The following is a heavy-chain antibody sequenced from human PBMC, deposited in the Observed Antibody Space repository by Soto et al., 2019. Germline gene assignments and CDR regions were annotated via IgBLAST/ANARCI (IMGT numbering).Heavy chain of an antibody. CDR1: GYTFTGYY. V-gene: IGHV1-2*02. CDR3: ATSSGSAIQLWSYYYYGMDV. D-gene: IGHD5-18*01. Sequence: ASVKVACKASGYTFTGYYMHWVRQAPGQGLEWMGWINPNSGGTNYAQKFQGRVTMTRDTSISTAYMELSRLRSDDTAVYYCATSSGSAIQLWSYYYYGMDVWGQGTTVTVSS. CDR2: INPNSGGT. J-gene: IGHJ6*02.